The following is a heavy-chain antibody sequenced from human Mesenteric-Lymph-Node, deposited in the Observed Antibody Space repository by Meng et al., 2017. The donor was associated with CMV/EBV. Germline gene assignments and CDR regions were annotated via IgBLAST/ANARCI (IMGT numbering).Heavy chain of an antibody. D-gene: IGHD1-7*01. Sequence: GESLKISCAASGFTFSNYAIHWVRQAPGKGLEWVAFISYDGSNKDYADSVMGRFTISRDNSRSTLYLQMNSLRPEDTSVYYCAGDTGKDWNYGGLFDYWGQGTLVTSPQ. J-gene: IGHJ4*02. CDR3: AGDTGKDWNYGGLFDY. CDR2: ISYDGSNK. CDR1: GFTFSNYA. V-gene: IGHV3-30-3*01.